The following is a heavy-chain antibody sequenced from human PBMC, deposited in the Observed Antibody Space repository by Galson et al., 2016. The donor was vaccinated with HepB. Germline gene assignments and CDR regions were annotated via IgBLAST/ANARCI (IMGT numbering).Heavy chain of an antibody. J-gene: IGHJ6*03. CDR1: GYSISSGYY. CDR2: INHSGST. D-gene: IGHD4-17*01. CDR3: ARGDNPDYGDYASAYYYMDV. V-gene: IGHV4-34*01. Sequence: SETLSLTCAVSGYSISSGYYWSWIRQSPGRGLEWIGEINHSGSTNYNPSLKSRVTISVDTSKNQFSLKLSSVTAADTAVYYFARGDNPDYGDYASAYYYMDVWGKGTTVTVSS.